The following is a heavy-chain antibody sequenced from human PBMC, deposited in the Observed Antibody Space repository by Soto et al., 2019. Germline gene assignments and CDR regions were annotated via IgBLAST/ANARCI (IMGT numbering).Heavy chain of an antibody. Sequence: QLQLQESGPGLVKPSETLSLTCTVSGGSISSSSYYWGWIRQPPGKGLEWIGSFYYSGSANYNPSLKSRVTISLDTSKNQFSLKLSSVTAADTAVYYCARRYYYDSSGYGDWSFDLWGRGTLVTVSS. V-gene: IGHV4-39*01. CDR2: FYYSGSA. J-gene: IGHJ2*01. D-gene: IGHD3-22*01. CDR1: GGSISSSSYY. CDR3: ARRYYYDSSGYGDWSFDL.